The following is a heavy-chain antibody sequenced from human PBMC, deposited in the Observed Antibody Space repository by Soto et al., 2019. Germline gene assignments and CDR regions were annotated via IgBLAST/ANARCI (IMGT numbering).Heavy chain of an antibody. CDR2: VFYTGRA. CDR1: GGSLGSSY. Sequence: SAILNLTCTVSGGSLGSSYWSWIRQTPGKGLEWIGYVFYTGRANYNASLKSRVSISLDTSNYQFSLKLSSVTAADTAVYYCARDGDGRMTTNPYYYNGMDVWGPGTTVTVSS. CDR3: ARDGDGRMTTNPYYYNGMDV. D-gene: IGHD4-4*01. V-gene: IGHV4-59*01. J-gene: IGHJ6*02.